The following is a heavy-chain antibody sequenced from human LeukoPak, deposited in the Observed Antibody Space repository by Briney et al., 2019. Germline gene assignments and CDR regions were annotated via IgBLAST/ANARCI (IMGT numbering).Heavy chain of an antibody. Sequence: ASVKVSCKASGYTFTCYYMHWVRQAPGQGLGWMGRINPNSGGTNYAQKFQGRVTMTRDTSISTAYMELSRLRSDDTAVYYCASGVGATIVPTFDYWGQGTLVTVSS. CDR1: GYTFTCYY. J-gene: IGHJ4*02. D-gene: IGHD1-26*01. V-gene: IGHV1-2*06. CDR2: INPNSGGT. CDR3: ASGVGATIVPTFDY.